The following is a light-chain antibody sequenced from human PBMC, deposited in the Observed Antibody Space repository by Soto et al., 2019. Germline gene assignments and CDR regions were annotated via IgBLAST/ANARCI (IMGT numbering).Light chain of an antibody. Sequence: EIVLTQSPATLSLSPGERATLSCRASQSVSSYLAWYQQKPGQAPRLLIYDASNRATGIPARFSGSGSGTDFTLTISGLEPEDFAIYYCQQRRNWITFGQGTRLEIE. CDR2: DAS. CDR1: QSVSSY. CDR3: QQRRNWIT. V-gene: IGKV3-11*01. J-gene: IGKJ5*01.